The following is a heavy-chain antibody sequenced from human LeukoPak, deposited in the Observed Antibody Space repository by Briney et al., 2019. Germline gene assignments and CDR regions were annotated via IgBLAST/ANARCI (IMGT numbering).Heavy chain of an antibody. CDR3: ARGPRGIGRDWLGYFDY. V-gene: IGHV1-18*01. D-gene: IGHD3/OR15-3a*01. J-gene: IGHJ4*02. Sequence: ASVEVSCKASGFGFFNYGITWVRQAPGQGLEWMGWISGYNGDTHCAQKLQGRVTLTTDTSTSTSYMELRSLRSDDTAVYYCARGPRGIGRDWLGYFDYWGQGTLVTISS. CDR2: ISGYNGDT. CDR1: GFGFFNYG.